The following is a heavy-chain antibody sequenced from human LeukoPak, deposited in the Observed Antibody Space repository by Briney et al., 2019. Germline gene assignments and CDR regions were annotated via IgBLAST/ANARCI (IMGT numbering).Heavy chain of an antibody. D-gene: IGHD6-13*01. V-gene: IGHV4-39*07. CDR1: GGSISSSSYY. CDR3: ARRSSYSSSWYWWFDP. Sequence: KPSETLSLTCTVSGGSISSSSYYWGWIRQPPGKGLEWIGSIYYSGSTYYNPSLKSRVTISVDTSKNQFSLKLSSVTAADTAVYYCARRSSYSSSWYWWFDPWGQGTLVTVSS. CDR2: IYYSGST. J-gene: IGHJ5*02.